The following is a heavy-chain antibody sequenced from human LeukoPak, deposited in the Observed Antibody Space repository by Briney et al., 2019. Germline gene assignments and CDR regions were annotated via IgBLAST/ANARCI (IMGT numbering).Heavy chain of an antibody. Sequence: GASVKVSCKATGGSFRSKVVSWVRQAPGQGLEWMGRIIPILGTTDYAQKFQGRVTITADKTTNTAYMELSSLRSDDTAVYYCARSGGSSWYTSLYYWGQGTLVTVSS. V-gene: IGHV1-69*04. J-gene: IGHJ4*02. CDR3: ARSGGSSWYTSLYY. CDR1: GGSFRSKV. CDR2: IIPILGTT. D-gene: IGHD6-13*01.